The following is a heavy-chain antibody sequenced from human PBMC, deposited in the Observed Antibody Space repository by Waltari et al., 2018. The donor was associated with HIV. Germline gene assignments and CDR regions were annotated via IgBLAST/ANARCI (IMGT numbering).Heavy chain of an antibody. Sequence: EVQLLESGGGLVQPGGSLRLSCAASGFTFSSYAMSWVRQAPGKGLEWVSAISGSGGSTYYADSVKGRFTISRDNSKNTLYLQMNSLRAEDTAVYYCAKDGPVSYDSSGYYYFDYWGQGTLVTVSS. CDR2: ISGSGGST. CDR1: GFTFSSYA. D-gene: IGHD3-22*01. CDR3: AKDGPVSYDSSGYYYFDY. J-gene: IGHJ4*02. V-gene: IGHV3-23*01.